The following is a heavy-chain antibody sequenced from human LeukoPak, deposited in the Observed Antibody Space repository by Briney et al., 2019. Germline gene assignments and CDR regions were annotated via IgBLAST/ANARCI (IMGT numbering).Heavy chain of an antibody. Sequence: ASVKLSCKASGYTFTSYYMHWVRQAPGQGLEWMGIINPSGGSTSYAQKFQRRGTMTRDTSTSPFYMGLSSLRSEDTAVYYCARDLFWYYDILTGYHTDYYYGMDVWGQGTTVTVSS. CDR1: GYTFTSYY. CDR3: ARDLFWYYDILTGYHTDYYYGMDV. J-gene: IGHJ6*02. V-gene: IGHV1-46*01. CDR2: INPSGGST. D-gene: IGHD3-9*01.